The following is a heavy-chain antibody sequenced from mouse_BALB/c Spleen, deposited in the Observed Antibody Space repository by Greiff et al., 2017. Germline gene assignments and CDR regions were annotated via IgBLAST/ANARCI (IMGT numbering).Heavy chain of an antibody. CDR2: ISSGGST. Sequence: EVMLVESGGGLVKPGGSLKLSCAASGFTFSSYAMSWVRQTPEKRLEWVASISSGGSTYYPDSVKGRFTISRDNARNILYLQMSSLRSEDTAMYYCARDQYDVAMDYWGQGTSVTVSS. CDR1: GFTFSSYA. J-gene: IGHJ4*01. CDR3: ARDQYDVAMDY. D-gene: IGHD2-14*01. V-gene: IGHV5-6-5*01.